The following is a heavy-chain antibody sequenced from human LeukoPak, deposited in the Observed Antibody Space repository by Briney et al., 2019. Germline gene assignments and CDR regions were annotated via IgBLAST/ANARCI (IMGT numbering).Heavy chain of an antibody. CDR1: GASISSYY. CDR3: ARHSGVAGNGGFDY. Sequence: KPSETLSLTCTVSGASISSYYWSWIRKPPAKGQQRIWYIYSIGNTNYKPSLKSRVTISVDTSMNQFSLRLRSVTAADTAVYYCARHSGVAGNGGFDYWGQGTLVTVSS. CDR2: IYSIGNT. V-gene: IGHV4-59*08. J-gene: IGHJ4*02. D-gene: IGHD6-19*01.